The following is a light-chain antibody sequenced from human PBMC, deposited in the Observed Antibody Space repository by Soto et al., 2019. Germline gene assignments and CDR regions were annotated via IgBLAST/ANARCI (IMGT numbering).Light chain of an antibody. V-gene: IGKV1-39*01. CDR1: QSISNS. CDR3: QQSYTTPRT. Sequence: DIQLTQSPSSLSASVGDRVTITCRASQSISNSVNWYQQKPGKAPKLLIYSASSLHSGVPSRFSGSGVGTDFTLTISNLQPEDFATYSCQQSYTTPRTFGQGTKVEIK. CDR2: SAS. J-gene: IGKJ1*01.